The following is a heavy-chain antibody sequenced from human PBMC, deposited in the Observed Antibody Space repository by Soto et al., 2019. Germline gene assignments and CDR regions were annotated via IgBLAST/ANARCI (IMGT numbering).Heavy chain of an antibody. CDR1: GDPFSNYD. J-gene: IGHJ6*02. Sequence: QVQLVQSGAEVKKPGASVKVSCKASGDPFSNYDMKWVRQATGQGLEWMGWMNPNSGNTGYARKFQGGGTMTRNTSITTVYMELSSLRSEDTAVYYCARGRNGMDVWGQGTTVTVSS. CDR3: ARGRNGMDV. V-gene: IGHV1-8*01. CDR2: MNPNSGNT.